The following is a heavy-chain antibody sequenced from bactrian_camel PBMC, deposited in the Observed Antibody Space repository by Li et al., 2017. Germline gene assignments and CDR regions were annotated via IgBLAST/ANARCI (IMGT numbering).Heavy chain of an antibody. J-gene: IGHJ6*01. D-gene: IGHD5*01. CDR1: GYSVGSKC. CDR2: YGPVAT. CDR3: AAAPARWRCTLGASDYNT. V-gene: IGHV3S55*01. Sequence: HVQLVESGGGSVQAGGSLRLSCAASGYSVGSKCMGWFRQGLGKEREGVAAYGPVATSYSDSVKGRFTIGKDNVKNILYLQMNSLQPEDTAMYYCAAAPARWRCTLGASDYNTWGQGTQVTVS.